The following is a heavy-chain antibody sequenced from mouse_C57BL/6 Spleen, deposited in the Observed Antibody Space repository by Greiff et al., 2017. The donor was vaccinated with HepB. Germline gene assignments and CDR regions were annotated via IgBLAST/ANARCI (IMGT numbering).Heavy chain of an antibody. CDR1: GYTFTSYW. CDR2: IDPNSGGT. CDR3: ARRGGGSSYYWYFDV. J-gene: IGHJ1*03. Sequence: QVHVKQSGAELVKPGASVKLSCKASGYTFTSYWMHWVKQRPGRGLEWIGRIDPNSGGTKYNEKFKSKATLTVDKPSSTAYMQLSSLTSEDSAVYYCARRGGGSSYYWYFDVWGTGTTVTVSS. V-gene: IGHV1-72*01. D-gene: IGHD1-1*01.